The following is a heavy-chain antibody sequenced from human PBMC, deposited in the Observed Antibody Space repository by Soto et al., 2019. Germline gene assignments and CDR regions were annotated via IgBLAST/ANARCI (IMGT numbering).Heavy chain of an antibody. CDR1: GFTFSSYD. Sequence: WGSLRLSCAASGFTFSSYDMHWVRQATGKGLEWVSAIGTAGDTYYPGSVKGRFTISRENAKNSLYLQMNSLRAGDTAVYYCARGLGYYYYYGMDVWGQGTTVTVSS. CDR2: IGTAGDT. CDR3: ARGLGYYYYYGMDV. V-gene: IGHV3-13*01. J-gene: IGHJ6*02. D-gene: IGHD7-27*01.